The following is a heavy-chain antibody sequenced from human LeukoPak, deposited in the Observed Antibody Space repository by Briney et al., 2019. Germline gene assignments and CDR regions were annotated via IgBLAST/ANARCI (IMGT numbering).Heavy chain of an antibody. J-gene: IGHJ4*02. D-gene: IGHD3-9*01. Sequence: SQTLSLTCTVSGGSISSGGYYWSWIRQHPGKGLEWIGYIYYSGSTYYNPSLKSPVTISIDTSKNQFSLKVSPVTAADTAIYYCARDLSFDWFPYYFDYWGQGILVTVSS. CDR3: ARDLSFDWFPYYFDY. CDR1: GGSISSGGYY. V-gene: IGHV4-31*01. CDR2: IYYSGST.